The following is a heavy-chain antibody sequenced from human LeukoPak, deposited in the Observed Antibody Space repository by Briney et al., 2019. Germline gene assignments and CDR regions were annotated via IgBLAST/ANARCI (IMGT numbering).Heavy chain of an antibody. V-gene: IGHV4-39*01. Sequence: PSETLSLTCTVSGGSISSSSYYWGWIRQPPGKGLEWIGSIYYSGSTYYNPSLKSRVTISVDTSKNQFSLKLSSVTAADTAVYYCAKKPVVVVAATAEYFQHWGQGTLVTVSS. J-gene: IGHJ1*01. CDR2: IYYSGST. CDR1: GGSISSSSYY. D-gene: IGHD2-15*01. CDR3: AKKPVVVVAATAEYFQH.